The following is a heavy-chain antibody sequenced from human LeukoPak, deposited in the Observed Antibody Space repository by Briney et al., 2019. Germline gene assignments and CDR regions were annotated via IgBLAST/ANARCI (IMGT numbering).Heavy chain of an antibody. Sequence: GGSLRLSCAASGXTFSSYAMSWVRQAPGKGLEWVSAISGSGGSTYYADSVKGRFTISRDNSKNTLYLQMNSLRAEDTAVYYCAKAGEGYSYGSYYFDYWGQGTLVTVSS. D-gene: IGHD5-18*01. CDR3: AKAGEGYSYGSYYFDY. V-gene: IGHV3-23*01. CDR1: GXTFSSYA. CDR2: ISGSGGST. J-gene: IGHJ4*02.